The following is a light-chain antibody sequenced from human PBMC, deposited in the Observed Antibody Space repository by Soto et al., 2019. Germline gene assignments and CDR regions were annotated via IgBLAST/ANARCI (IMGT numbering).Light chain of an antibody. CDR3: QQYYSTPPT. J-gene: IGKJ1*01. Sequence: EIGLTQSPGTLSLSPGERATLSCRASQSVSSSYLAWYQQKPGQAPRLLIYGASSRATGIPDRFSGSGSGTDFTLTISSLQAEDVAVYYCQQYYSTPPTFGQGTKVDIK. CDR1: QSVSSSY. V-gene: IGKV3-20*01. CDR2: GAS.